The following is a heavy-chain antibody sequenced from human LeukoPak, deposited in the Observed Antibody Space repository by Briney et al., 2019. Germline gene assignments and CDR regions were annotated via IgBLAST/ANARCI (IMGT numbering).Heavy chain of an antibody. CDR1: GYTFTSYY. V-gene: IGHV1-46*01. D-gene: IGHD3-10*01. J-gene: IGHJ6*02. CDR3: ARDEWEVLWFGEPRYGMDV. Sequence: ASVKVSCKASGYTFTSYYMHWVRQAPGRGLEWMGIINPSGGSTSYAQKFQGRVTMTRDTSTSTVYMELSSLRSEDTAVYYCARDEWEVLWFGEPRYGMDVWGQGTTVTVSS. CDR2: INPSGGST.